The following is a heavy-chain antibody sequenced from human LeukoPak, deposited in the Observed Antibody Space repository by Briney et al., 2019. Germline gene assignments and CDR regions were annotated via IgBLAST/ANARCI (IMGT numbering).Heavy chain of an antibody. CDR2: INHSGST. J-gene: IGHJ4*02. D-gene: IGHD5-18*01. Sequence: PSETLSLTCAVYGGSFSGYYWSWIRQPPGKGLEWIGEINHSGSTNYNPSLKSRVTISVDTSKNQFSLKLSSVTAADTAVYYCASLDTAMARWGQGTLVTVSS. CDR1: GGSFSGYY. V-gene: IGHV4-34*01. CDR3: ASLDTAMAR.